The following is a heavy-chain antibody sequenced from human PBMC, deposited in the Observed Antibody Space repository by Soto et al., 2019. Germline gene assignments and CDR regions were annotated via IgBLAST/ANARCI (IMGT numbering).Heavy chain of an antibody. CDR1: GFTFSNAW. CDR2: IKSKTDGGTT. V-gene: IGHV3-15*07. D-gene: IGHD3-16*02. Sequence: EVQLVESGGGLVKPGGSLRLSCAASGFTFSNAWMNWVRQAPGKGLEWVGRIKSKTDGGTTDYAAPVKGRFTISRDDSKNTLYLQMNSLKTEDTAVYYCTTDPIVGELSLLDYYYYYGMDVWGQGTTVTVSS. CDR3: TTDPIVGELSLLDYYYYYGMDV. J-gene: IGHJ6*02.